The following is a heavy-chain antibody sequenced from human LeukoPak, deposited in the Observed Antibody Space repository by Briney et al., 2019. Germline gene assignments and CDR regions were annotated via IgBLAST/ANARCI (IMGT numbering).Heavy chain of an antibody. J-gene: IGHJ4*02. V-gene: IGHV4-34*01. Sequence: SETLSLTCAVYGGSFSGYYWSWIRQPPGKGLEWIGEINHSGSTNYNPSLKSRVAISVDTSKNQFSLKLSSVTAADTAVYYCARATYSSSLGYWGQGTLVTVSS. D-gene: IGHD6-13*01. CDR3: ARATYSSSLGY. CDR2: INHSGST. CDR1: GGSFSGYY.